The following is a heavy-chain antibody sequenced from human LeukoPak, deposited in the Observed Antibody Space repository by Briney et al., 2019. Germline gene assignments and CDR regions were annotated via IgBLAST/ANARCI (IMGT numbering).Heavy chain of an antibody. D-gene: IGHD5-18*01. CDR3: ARENDRYGRIDY. CDR1: GASITNYY. V-gene: IGHV4-59*01. CDR2: IYYTGST. Sequence: PSETLSLTCSVSGASITNYYWSWIRQPPGKGLEWIGYIYYTGSTDYNPSLKSRVTISIDTSKNQFSLRLSSVTAADTAVYYCARENDRYGRIDYWGQGTLVTVSS. J-gene: IGHJ4*02.